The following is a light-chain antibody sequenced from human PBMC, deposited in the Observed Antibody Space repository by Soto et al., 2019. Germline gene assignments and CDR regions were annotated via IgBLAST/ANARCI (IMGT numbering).Light chain of an antibody. CDR1: QSVSSQ. CDR2: DAS. V-gene: IGKV3-11*01. CDR3: QQSSDWPLT. J-gene: IGKJ4*01. Sequence: EIVLTQSPATLSLSPGERATLSCRASQSVSSQLAWYQQKPGQAPRLLMYDASNRATGIPARFSGSASGTDFTLTISSLEPEDFAVYYCQQSSDWPLTFGGGTKVEIK.